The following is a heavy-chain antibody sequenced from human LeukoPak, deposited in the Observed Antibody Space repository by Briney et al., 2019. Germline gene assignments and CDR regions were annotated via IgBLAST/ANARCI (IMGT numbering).Heavy chain of an antibody. J-gene: IGHJ4*02. D-gene: IGHD2-8*02. CDR1: GFSFSGYS. CDR2: ISRFSTTI. Sequence: GGSLRLSCAASGFSFSGYSMAWVRQAPGKGLEWVSYISRFSTTIHYADSVKGRFTISRDNVNNSLFLQMNSLRAEDTAVYYCARACNFCFTGADYWGQGSLVTVSS. V-gene: IGHV3-48*01. CDR3: ARACNFCFTGADY.